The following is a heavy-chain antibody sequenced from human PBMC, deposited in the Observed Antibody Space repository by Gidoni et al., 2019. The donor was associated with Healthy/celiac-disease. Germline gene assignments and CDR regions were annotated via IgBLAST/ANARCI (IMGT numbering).Heavy chain of an antibody. Sequence: EVQLVESGGGLVQPGRSLRLSCTASGFTFGAYAMSWVRQAPGKGLEWVGFIRSKAYGGTTEYAASVKGRFTISRDDSKSIAYLQMNSLKTEDTAVYYCTRDLFWGRLGYYYGMDVWGQGTTVTVSS. J-gene: IGHJ6*02. CDR3: TRDLFWGRLGYYYGMDV. V-gene: IGHV3-49*04. D-gene: IGHD7-27*01. CDR1: GFTFGAYA. CDR2: IRSKAYGGTT.